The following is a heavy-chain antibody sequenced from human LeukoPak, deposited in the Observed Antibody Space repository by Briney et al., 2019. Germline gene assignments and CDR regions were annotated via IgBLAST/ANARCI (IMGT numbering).Heavy chain of an antibody. CDR1: GYTFTDYY. J-gene: IGHJ3*01. CDR2: INPTSGAT. D-gene: IGHD1/OR15-1a*01. Sequence: ASVKVSCKASGYTFTDYYMYWVRQAPGQGLDWVGWINPTSGATNYAQKFQGRVTMTRDTSNNTSYMELSRLRSDDTAVYYCAREFRTTTWSFDAFDLWGQGTMVTV. V-gene: IGHV1-2*02. CDR3: AREFRTTTWSFDAFDL.